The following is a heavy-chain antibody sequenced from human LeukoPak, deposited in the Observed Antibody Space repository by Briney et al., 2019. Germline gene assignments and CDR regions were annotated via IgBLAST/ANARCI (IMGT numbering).Heavy chain of an antibody. V-gene: IGHV4-34*01. CDR3: AREAVAGTFQFYRQIRYYYYMDV. CDR2: INHSGST. Sequence: LETLSLTCAVYGGSFSGYYWSWIRQPPGKGLEWIGEINHSGSTNYNPSLKSRVTISVDTSKNQFSLKLSSVTAADTAVYYCAREAVAGTFQFYRQIRYYYYMDVWGKGTTVTVSS. CDR1: GGSFSGYY. J-gene: IGHJ6*03. D-gene: IGHD6-19*01.